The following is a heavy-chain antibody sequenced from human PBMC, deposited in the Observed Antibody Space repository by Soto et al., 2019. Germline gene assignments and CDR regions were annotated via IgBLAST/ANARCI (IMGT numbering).Heavy chain of an antibody. Sequence: QVQLVQSGAEVKNPGASVKVSCKASGYTFTDYYIHGVRQAPGQGLECMRWINHNSCGTRYAQKFQGRVTMTRDTSISTAYMELSRLRSDDTAVYYCASSPPGESETNWFHPWCQGTLVTVSS. CDR1: GYTFTDYY. CDR2: INHNSCGT. J-gene: IGHJ5*02. CDR3: ASSPPGESETNWFHP. V-gene: IGHV1-2*02.